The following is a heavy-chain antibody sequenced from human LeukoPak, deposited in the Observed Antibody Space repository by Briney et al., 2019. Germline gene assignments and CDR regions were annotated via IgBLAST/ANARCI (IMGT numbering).Heavy chain of an antibody. Sequence: GGSLRLSCAASGFTYSSYDIHWPRQATGKGLEGFTAIGTASDTYYPGSVKGRFTISRENAKISLYLQMNSLRAGDTAVYYCARGSYDSSVRSAFDIWGQGTMVTVSS. V-gene: IGHV3-13*01. D-gene: IGHD3-22*01. CDR3: ARGSYDSSVRSAFDI. CDR1: GFTYSSYD. CDR2: IGTASDT. J-gene: IGHJ3*02.